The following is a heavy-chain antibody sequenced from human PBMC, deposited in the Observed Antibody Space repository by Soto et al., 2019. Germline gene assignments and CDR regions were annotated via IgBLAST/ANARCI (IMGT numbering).Heavy chain of an antibody. CDR1: GHTFTSHG. Sequence: ASVKVSCKAPGHTFTSHGVHWVRQAPGQGLEWMGWINTANGETKYSKKFQDRVVITRDTSANTAYLELGSLTSEDTAVFYCARDRSIWPGVGDYWGQGTLVIVSS. CDR3: ARDRSIWPGVGDY. D-gene: IGHD1-26*01. V-gene: IGHV1-3*04. J-gene: IGHJ4*02. CDR2: INTANGET.